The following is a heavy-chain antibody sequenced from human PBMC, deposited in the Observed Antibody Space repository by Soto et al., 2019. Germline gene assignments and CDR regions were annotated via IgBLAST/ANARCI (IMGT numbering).Heavy chain of an antibody. Sequence: PSETLSLTCTVSGGSISTYYWSWIRQPPGKGLEWIGYIYYSGSANYNPSLKSRVTISVDTSKNQFSLKLSSVTAADTAVYYCARDGRYYDILTGYYRGAFDIWGQGTMVTVSS. D-gene: IGHD3-9*01. V-gene: IGHV4-59*01. J-gene: IGHJ3*02. CDR1: GGSISTYY. CDR2: IYYSGSA. CDR3: ARDGRYYDILTGYYRGAFDI.